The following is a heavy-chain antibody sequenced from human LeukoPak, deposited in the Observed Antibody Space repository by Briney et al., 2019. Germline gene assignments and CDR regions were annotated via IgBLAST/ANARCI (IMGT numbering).Heavy chain of an antibody. V-gene: IGHV1-18*01. CDR1: GYTFTSYG. D-gene: IGHD6-19*01. J-gene: IGHJ4*02. CDR2: ISAYNGNT. CDR3: ARGVDGRRKLPSFDY. Sequence: ASAKVSCKASGYTFTSYGISWVRQAPGQGLEWMGWISAYNGNTNYVQKLQGRVTMTTDTSTSTAYMELRSLRSDDTAVYYCARGVDGRRKLPSFDYWGQGTLVTVSS.